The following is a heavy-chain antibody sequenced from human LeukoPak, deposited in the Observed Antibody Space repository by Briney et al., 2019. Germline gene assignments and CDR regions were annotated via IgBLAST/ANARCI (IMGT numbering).Heavy chain of an antibody. CDR3: ARNDHTDDDAFDI. J-gene: IGHJ3*02. V-gene: IGHV1-69*11. CDR1: GGTFSSYA. CDR2: IIPILATT. Sequence: GASVKVSCKASGGTFSSYAISWVRQAPGQGLEWMGQIIPILATTNYAQKFQGRVIITADESTNTAYMELSRLRSEDTAIYYCARNDHTDDDAFDIWGQGTVVTVSS. D-gene: IGHD1-14*01.